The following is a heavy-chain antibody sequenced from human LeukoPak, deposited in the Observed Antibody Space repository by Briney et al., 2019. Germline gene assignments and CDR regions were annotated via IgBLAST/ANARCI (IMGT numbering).Heavy chain of an antibody. CDR1: RFTFSSSG. J-gene: IGHJ4*02. Sequence: PGGSLRLSCVASRFTFSSSGMSWVRQPPGKGLEWVSAMSVSGGSTYYADSVKGRLTVSRDNSKNTLYLQMNSLRAEDTAVYHCAKDWDTSGHTTSCFNYWGQGTLVTVSS. CDR2: MSVSGGST. CDR3: AKDWDTSGHTTSCFNY. D-gene: IGHD3-22*01. V-gene: IGHV3-23*01.